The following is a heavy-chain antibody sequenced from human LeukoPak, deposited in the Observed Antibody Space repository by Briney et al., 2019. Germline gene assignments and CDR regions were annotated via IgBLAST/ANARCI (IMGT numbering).Heavy chain of an antibody. V-gene: IGHV3-9*01. D-gene: IGHD3-22*01. CDR2: ISWNSGSI. CDR1: GFTLDDYA. J-gene: IGHJ4*02. Sequence: GGSLRLSCAASGFTLDDYAMHWVRQAPGKGLEWVSGISWNSGSIGYADSVKGRFTIDRDNAKNSLYLQMNSLRAEGTALYYCAKGGHSSGYYPFDYWGQGTLVTVSS. CDR3: AKGGHSSGYYPFDY.